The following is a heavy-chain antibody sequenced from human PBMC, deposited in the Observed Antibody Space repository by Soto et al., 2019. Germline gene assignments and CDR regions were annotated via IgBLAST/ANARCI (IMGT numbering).Heavy chain of an antibody. CDR3: ARGTKEYSSSSRYYYYGMDV. D-gene: IGHD6-6*01. CDR2: MNPNSGNT. CDR1: GYTFTSYD. V-gene: IGHV1-8*01. Sequence: ASVKVSCKASGYTFTSYDINWVRQATGQGLEWKGWMNPNSGNTGYAQKFQGRVAMTRNTSISTAYMELSSLRSEDTAVYYCARGTKEYSSSSRYYYYGMDVWGQGTTVTVSS. J-gene: IGHJ6*02.